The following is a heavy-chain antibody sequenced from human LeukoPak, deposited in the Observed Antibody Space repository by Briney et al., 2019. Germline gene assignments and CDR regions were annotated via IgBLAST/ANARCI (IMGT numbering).Heavy chain of an antibody. D-gene: IGHD3-9*01. CDR1: GSIFSDHS. CDR2: ISSSSSYI. CDR3: ARDRDYDILTGYYIDY. Sequence: PGGSLRLSCAASGSIFSDHSLHWVRQAPGKGLEWISYISSSSSYIYYADSVKGRFTISRDNAKNSLYLQMNSLRAEDTAVYYCARDRDYDILTGYYIDYWGQGTLVTVSS. V-gene: IGHV3-21*05. J-gene: IGHJ4*02.